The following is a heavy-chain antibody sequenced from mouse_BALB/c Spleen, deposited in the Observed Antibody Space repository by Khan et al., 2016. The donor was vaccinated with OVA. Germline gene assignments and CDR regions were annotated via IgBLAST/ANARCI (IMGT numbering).Heavy chain of an antibody. Sequence: EVELVESGGGLVQPGGSLKLSCAASGFTFSSYGMSWVRQTPDKRLELVATINSNGGSTYYPDSVKGRFTISRDNVKNTLYLQMSSLKSEDTAMYYCARMARTTNWGQGTTLTVSS. D-gene: IGHD6-1*01. CDR1: GFTFSSYG. V-gene: IGHV5-6-3*01. CDR2: INSNGGST. CDR3: ARMARTTN. J-gene: IGHJ2*01.